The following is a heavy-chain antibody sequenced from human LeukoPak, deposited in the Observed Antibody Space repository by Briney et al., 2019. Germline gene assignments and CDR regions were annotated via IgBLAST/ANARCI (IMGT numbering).Heavy chain of an antibody. V-gene: IGHV1-8*01. CDR2: MNPNSGNT. J-gene: IGHJ6*02. D-gene: IGHD2-15*01. Sequence: ASVTVSCTASGYTFTSYDINWVRQATGQGLEWMGWMNPNSGNTGYAQKFQGRITMTRNTSISTAYMELSSLRSEDTAVYYCAREVRRGGDVWGQGTTVTVSS. CDR1: GYTFTSYD. CDR3: AREVRRGGDV.